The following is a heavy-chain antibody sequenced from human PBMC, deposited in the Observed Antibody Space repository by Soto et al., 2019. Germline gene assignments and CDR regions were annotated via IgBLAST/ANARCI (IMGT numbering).Heavy chain of an antibody. J-gene: IGHJ4*02. Sequence: PGGSLRLSCAASGFTFSNAWTSWVRQAPGKGLEWVGRIKSKTDGGTTDYAAPVKGRFTISRDDSKNTLYLQMNSLKTEDTAVYYCTSEPMRYFRTYWGQGTLVTVSS. CDR1: GFTFSNAW. D-gene: IGHD3-9*01. V-gene: IGHV3-15*01. CDR2: IKSKTDGGTT. CDR3: TSEPMRYFRTY.